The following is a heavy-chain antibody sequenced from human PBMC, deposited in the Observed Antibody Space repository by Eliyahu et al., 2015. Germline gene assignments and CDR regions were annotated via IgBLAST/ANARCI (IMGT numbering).Heavy chain of an antibody. V-gene: IGHV3-23*01. Sequence: EVQLLESGGGLVQPGGSLRLSCAAXGFTFSSYAMGWARQAPGKGLEWVSTIGSGFTTYYADSVKGRFTISRDNSKNTLSLQMNSLRAEDTAVYYCANRQKYYFDYWGQGTLVTVSS. CDR2: IGSGFTT. J-gene: IGHJ4*02. CDR3: ANRQKYYFDY. CDR1: GFTFSSYA.